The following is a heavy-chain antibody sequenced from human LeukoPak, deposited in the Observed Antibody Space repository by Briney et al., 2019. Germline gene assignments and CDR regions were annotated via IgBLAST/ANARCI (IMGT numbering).Heavy chain of an antibody. CDR2: LSVSGSYI. D-gene: IGHD2-15*01. CDR3: ARDNLPVAGGRCYFDY. V-gene: IGHV3-21*01. J-gene: IGHJ4*02. Sequence: GGSLRLSCAASGFTFSSYSMNWVRQAPGKGLEWVSSLSVSGSYIYYADSVKGRFIISRDNDKNSLYLQMNSLRAEDTAVYYCARDNLPVAGGRCYFDYWGQGTLVTVSS. CDR1: GFTFSSYS.